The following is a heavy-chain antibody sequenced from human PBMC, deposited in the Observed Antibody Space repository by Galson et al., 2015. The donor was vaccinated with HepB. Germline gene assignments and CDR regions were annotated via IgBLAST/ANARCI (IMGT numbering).Heavy chain of an antibody. J-gene: IGHJ4*02. V-gene: IGHV1-3*01. D-gene: IGHD3-10*01. CDR1: GYTFTSYA. Sequence: SVKVSCKASGYTFTSYAMHWVRQAPGQRLEWMGWINAGNGKTKYSQKFQGRVTITRDTSASTAYMELRSLRSEDTAVYYCARERDGSGLPTVDYGGQGSLGSVPP. CDR3: ARERDGSGLPTVDY. CDR2: INAGNGKT.